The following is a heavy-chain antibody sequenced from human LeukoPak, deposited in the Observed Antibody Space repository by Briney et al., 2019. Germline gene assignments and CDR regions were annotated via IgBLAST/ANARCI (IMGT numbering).Heavy chain of an antibody. CDR2: IKQDGSEK. CDR1: GFTFSSSW. J-gene: IGHJ4*02. V-gene: IGHV3-7*01. Sequence: GGSLRLSCAASGFTFSSSWMNLVRQAPGKGLEWVANIKQDGSEKYYVDSVKGRFTISRDNAKNSLYLQMNTLRAEDTAVYYCASLDYWGQGTLVTVSS. CDR3: ASLDY.